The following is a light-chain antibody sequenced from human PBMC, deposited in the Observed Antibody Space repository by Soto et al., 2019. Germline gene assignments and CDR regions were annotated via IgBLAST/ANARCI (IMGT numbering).Light chain of an antibody. V-gene: IGKV3-20*01. CDR3: QQYGSSPLT. CDR1: QSVNNNY. CDR2: GAS. Sequence: EIVLTQSPGTLSLATGESATLSCRASQSVNNNYLAWYQQKPGQAPRLLIYGASRRATGIPDRFSGSGSGTDFTLTISRLEPEDFAVYSCQQYGSSPLTFGGGTKVEIK. J-gene: IGKJ4*01.